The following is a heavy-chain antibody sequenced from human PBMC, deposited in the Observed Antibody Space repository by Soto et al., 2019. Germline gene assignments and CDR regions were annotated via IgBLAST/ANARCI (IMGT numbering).Heavy chain of an antibody. J-gene: IGHJ5*02. CDR2: IYVTGAV. V-gene: IGHV4-31*03. D-gene: IGHD2-21*01. CDR1: GAALNSGNYY. CDR3: ARLRIATNNFKWFDP. Sequence: PSETLSLTCSVYGAALNSGNYYWSWIRQVPGKGLEWIGHIYVTGAVDYNPSPRDRITISQDTSERQFSLNLRLVTAADTAVYYCARLRIATNNFKWFDPWGQGTLVTVSS.